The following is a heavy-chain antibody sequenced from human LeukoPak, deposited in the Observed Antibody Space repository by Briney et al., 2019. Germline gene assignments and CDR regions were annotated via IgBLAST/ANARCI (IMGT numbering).Heavy chain of an antibody. CDR2: IKQDGSEK. V-gene: IGHV3-7*01. D-gene: IGHD3-9*01. CDR3: ARTGVRNYDIFRAGGYGMDV. CDR1: GFTFSSYW. Sequence: GGSLRLSCAASGFTFSSYWMSWVRQAPGKGLEWVANIKQDGSEKYYVDSVKGRFTISRDNAKNSLYLQMNSLRAEDTAVYYCARTGVRNYDIFRAGGYGMDVWGQGTTVTVSS. J-gene: IGHJ6*02.